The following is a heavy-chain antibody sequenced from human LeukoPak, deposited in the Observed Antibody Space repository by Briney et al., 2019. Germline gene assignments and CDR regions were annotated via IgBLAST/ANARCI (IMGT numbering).Heavy chain of an antibody. CDR3: VKDGLGYCRSTSCYPFDY. Sequence: GGSLRLSCAASGFTFSSYAMSWVRQAPGKGLEWVSAISGSGGSTYYADSVKGRFTISRDNSKNTLYLQMNSLRAEDTAVYYCVKDGLGYCRSTSCYPFDYWGQGTLVTVSS. CDR2: ISGSGGST. J-gene: IGHJ4*02. D-gene: IGHD2-2*01. CDR1: GFTFSSYA. V-gene: IGHV3-23*01.